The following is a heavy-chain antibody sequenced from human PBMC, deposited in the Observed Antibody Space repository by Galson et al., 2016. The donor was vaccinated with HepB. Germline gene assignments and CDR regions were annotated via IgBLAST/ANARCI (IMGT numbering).Heavy chain of an antibody. Sequence: SETLSLTCAVSGGSISSSNWWNWVRQPPGKGLEWIGDIYHSGSSNYNPSLKSRVTISVDKSNNQFSLKLSSVTAADTVVYYCARSTRSTSSRFDYWGQGTLVTVSS. CDR3: ARSTRSTSSRFDY. J-gene: IGHJ4*02. D-gene: IGHD6-6*01. CDR2: IYHSGSS. V-gene: IGHV4-4*02. CDR1: GGSISSSNW.